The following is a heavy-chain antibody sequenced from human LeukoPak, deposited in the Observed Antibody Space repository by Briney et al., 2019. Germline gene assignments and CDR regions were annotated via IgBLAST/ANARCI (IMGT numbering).Heavy chain of an antibody. CDR1: GYTFTIYY. CDR3: ARNPAYCTSTSCYNDY. D-gene: IGHD2-2*02. J-gene: IGHJ4*02. CDR2: INPNSGAT. V-gene: IGHV1-2*02. Sequence: ASVKVSCKTSGYTFTIYYMHWVRQAPGQGLEWMGWINPNSGATTYVQRFQGRVTMTRDTSISTAYMELSRLRSDDTAVYYCARNPAYCTSTSCYNDYWGQGTLVTVSS.